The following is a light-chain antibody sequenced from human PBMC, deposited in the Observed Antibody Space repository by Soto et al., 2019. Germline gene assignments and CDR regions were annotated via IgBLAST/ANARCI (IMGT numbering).Light chain of an antibody. V-gene: IGKV1-5*03. CDR1: QSVNSW. Sequence: DVQMTQSPSTLSASVGDRVTITCRASQSVNSWLAWYQQKPGKVPKLLIYKASSLETGVPSRFSGDGSGTEFTLTIGSLQPDDFASYYCQLYNSYPRTFGQGTKVEI. CDR2: KAS. CDR3: QLYNSYPRT. J-gene: IGKJ1*01.